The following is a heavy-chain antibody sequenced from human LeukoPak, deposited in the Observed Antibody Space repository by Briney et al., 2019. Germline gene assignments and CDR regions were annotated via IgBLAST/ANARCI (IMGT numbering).Heavy chain of an antibody. CDR2: SRNKARSYTT. D-gene: IGHD6-19*01. CDR3: VRVGSVAGSDYLDY. V-gene: IGHV3-72*01. Sequence: GGSLRLSCVVSGFMFSDLFLDWVRQAPGKGLEWVGRSRNKARSYTTEYAVSVKVRFTISRDNSKNSLYLQMDSLKTEDTDVYYCVRVGSVAGSDYLDYWGQGTLVTVSS. J-gene: IGHJ4*02. CDR1: GFMFSDLF.